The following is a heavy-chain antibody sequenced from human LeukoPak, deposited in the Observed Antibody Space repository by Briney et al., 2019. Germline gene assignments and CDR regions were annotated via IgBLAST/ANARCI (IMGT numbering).Heavy chain of an antibody. CDR1: GFTFTNNF. Sequence: PGGPLRLSCAASGFTFTNNFMSWLRQVPGKGLEWVANIKQDGSETTYADSVKGRFTISRDNAKNSLYLQMNSLRAEDTAVYYCAKITILKCFHYWGQGTLVTVSS. CDR3: AKITILKCFHY. V-gene: IGHV3-7*01. D-gene: IGHD3-10*01. CDR2: IKQDGSET. J-gene: IGHJ4*02.